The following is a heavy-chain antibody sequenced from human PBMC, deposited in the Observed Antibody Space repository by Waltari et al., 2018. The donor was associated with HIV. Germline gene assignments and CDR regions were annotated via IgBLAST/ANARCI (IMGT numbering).Heavy chain of an antibody. CDR2: IYSGGST. J-gene: IGHJ4*02. CDR3: ARALVGGSRGGYFDY. CDR1: GFIVSSNY. Sequence: EVQLVETGGGLIQPGGSLRLSCAASGFIVSSNYMNWVRQAPGKGLEWVSVIYSGGSTYYADSVKGRFTISRDNSKNTLYLQRNSLRAEDTAVYYCARALVGGSRGGYFDYWGQGTLVTVSS. V-gene: IGHV3-53*02. D-gene: IGHD2-15*01.